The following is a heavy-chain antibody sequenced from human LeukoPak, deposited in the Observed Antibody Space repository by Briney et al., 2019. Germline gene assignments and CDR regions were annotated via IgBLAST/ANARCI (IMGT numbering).Heavy chain of an antibody. J-gene: IGHJ4*02. CDR1: GGSITNYY. CDR3: ARVSYDFNYFDY. CDR2: VYYSGST. V-gene: IGHV4-59*12. D-gene: IGHD3-3*01. Sequence: SETLSLTCTVSGGSITNYYWTWIRQPPGKGLEWIGNVYYSGSTYYNPSLKSRVTISVDTSKNQFSLKLSSVTAADTAVYYCARVSYDFNYFDYWGQGTLVTVSS.